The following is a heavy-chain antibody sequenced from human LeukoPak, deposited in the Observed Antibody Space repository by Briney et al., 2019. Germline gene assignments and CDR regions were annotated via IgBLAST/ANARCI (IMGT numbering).Heavy chain of an antibody. Sequence: GGSLRLSCAASGFTFNSYGMHWVRQAPGRGLEWVAVMWYDGSNKYYADSVKGRFTISRDDSKNTLYLQMNSLRAEDTAMYYCARGLPPVMKYYFDYWGQGTLVTVSS. J-gene: IGHJ4*02. CDR2: MWYDGSNK. V-gene: IGHV3-33*01. D-gene: IGHD4-11*01. CDR1: GFTFNSYG. CDR3: ARGLPPVMKYYFDY.